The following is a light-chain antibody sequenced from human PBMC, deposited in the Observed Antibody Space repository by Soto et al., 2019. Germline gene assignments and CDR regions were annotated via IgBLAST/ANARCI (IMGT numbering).Light chain of an antibody. CDR2: GAS. Sequence: EIVLTQSPGTLSLSPGERATLSCRASQSVSSSYLAWYQQKPGQAPRLLIYGASSRATGIPDRFSGSGSGTDFTVTISRLEPEDFAVYYCQQYRSSPTFGQGTKLEIK. V-gene: IGKV3-20*01. CDR1: QSVSSSY. J-gene: IGKJ2*01. CDR3: QQYRSSPT.